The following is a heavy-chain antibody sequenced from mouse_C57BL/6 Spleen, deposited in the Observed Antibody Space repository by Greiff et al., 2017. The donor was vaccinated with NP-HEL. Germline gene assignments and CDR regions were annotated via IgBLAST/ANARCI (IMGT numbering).Heavy chain of an antibody. D-gene: IGHD1-1*01. J-gene: IGHJ2*01. CDR2: IYPGSGST. CDR3: ARGTTVVAAGDY. V-gene: IGHV1-55*01. CDR1: GYTFTSYW. Sequence: VQLQQSGAELVKPGASVKMSCKASGYTFTSYWITWVKPRPGQGLEWIGDIYPGSGSTNYNEKFKSKATLTVDTSSSTAYMQLSSLTSEDSAVYYGARGTTVVAAGDYWGQGTTLTVSS.